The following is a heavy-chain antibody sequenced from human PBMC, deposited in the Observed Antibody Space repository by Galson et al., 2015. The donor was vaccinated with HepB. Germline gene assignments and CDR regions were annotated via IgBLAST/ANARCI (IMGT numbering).Heavy chain of an antibody. CDR1: GFTFSSYG. V-gene: IGHV3-30*18. J-gene: IGHJ5*02. Sequence: SLRLSCAASGFTFSSYGMHWVRQAPGKGLEWVAVISYDGSNKYYADSVKGRFTISRDNSKNTLYLQMNSLRAEDTAVYYCAKGVVPAFNPWGQGTLVTVSS. CDR3: AKGVVPAFNP. D-gene: IGHD2-2*01. CDR2: ISYDGSNK.